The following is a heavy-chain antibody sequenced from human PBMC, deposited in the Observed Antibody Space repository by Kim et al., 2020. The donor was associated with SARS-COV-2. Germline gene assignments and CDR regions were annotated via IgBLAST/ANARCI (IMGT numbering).Heavy chain of an antibody. CDR2: IYAGGGNT. D-gene: IGHD2-15*01. CDR3: ARGWSATGIDP. CDR1: GYTFSRYA. Sequence: ASVKVSCKASGYTFSRYAIHWMRQAPGQRLEWMGWIYAGGGNTKYSQRFQGRVTITRDTSASTTYMELSSLRSEDTGIYYCARGWSATGIDPWGQGTLVTVSS. V-gene: IGHV1-3*01. J-gene: IGHJ5*02.